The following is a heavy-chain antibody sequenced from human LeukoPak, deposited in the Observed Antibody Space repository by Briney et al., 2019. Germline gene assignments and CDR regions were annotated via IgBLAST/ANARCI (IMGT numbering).Heavy chain of an antibody. J-gene: IGHJ4*02. CDR1: GYTFTGYY. CDR3: AGERPPGDSSNWFLEGYFDI. D-gene: IGHD6-13*01. V-gene: IGHV1-2*06. Sequence: GASVKVSCKASGYTFTGYYMHWVRQAPGQGLEWMGRINPNSGGTNYAQKFQGRVTMTRDTSISTAYMELSTLRSDDTAVYYCAGERPPGDSSNWFLEGYFDIWGQGTLVTVSS. CDR2: INPNSGGT.